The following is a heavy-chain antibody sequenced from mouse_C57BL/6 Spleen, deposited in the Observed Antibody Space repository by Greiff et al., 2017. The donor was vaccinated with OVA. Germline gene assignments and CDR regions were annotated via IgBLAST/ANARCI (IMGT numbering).Heavy chain of an antibody. Sequence: QVQLQQPGAELVKPGASVKLSCKASGYTFTSSWMHWVKQRPGQGLEWIGDIYPGSGSTNYNEKFKSKATLTVDTSSSTAYMQLSSLTSEDSAVXYCARPDSAGSAWFAYWGQGTLVTVSA. V-gene: IGHV1-55*01. CDR1: GYTFTSSW. CDR3: ARPDSAGSAWFAY. CDR2: IYPGSGST. J-gene: IGHJ3*01. D-gene: IGHD3-2*02.